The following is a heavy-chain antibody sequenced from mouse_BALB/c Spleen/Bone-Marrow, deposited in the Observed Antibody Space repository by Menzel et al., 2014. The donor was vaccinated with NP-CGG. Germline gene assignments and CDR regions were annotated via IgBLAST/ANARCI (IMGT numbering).Heavy chain of an antibody. V-gene: IGHV5-17*02. CDR2: ISSGSTAI. D-gene: IGHD4-1*01. CDR1: GFTFSSFG. CDR3: ARGGNWDDFDV. J-gene: IGHJ1*01. Sequence: DVQLVESGGGLVQPGGSRKLPCAASGFTFSSFGMHWVRQAPEKGLEWVAYISSGSTAICYADTVKGRFTISRDNPKNTLFLQMTSLRSEDTAMYYCARGGNWDDFDVWGAGTTVTVSS.